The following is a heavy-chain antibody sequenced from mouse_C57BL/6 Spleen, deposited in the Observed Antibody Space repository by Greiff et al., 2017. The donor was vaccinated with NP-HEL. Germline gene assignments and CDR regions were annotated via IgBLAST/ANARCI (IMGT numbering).Heavy chain of an antibody. V-gene: IGHV1-76*01. CDR3: TREDSAMDY. CDR1: GYTFTDYY. J-gene: IGHJ4*01. Sequence: QVQLQQSGAELVRPGASVKLSCKASGYTFTDYYINWVKQRPGQGLEWIARIYPGSGNTYYNGKFKGKATLTAEKSSSTAYMQLSSLTSEDSAVYFCTREDSAMDYWGQGTTVTVSS. CDR2: IYPGSGNT.